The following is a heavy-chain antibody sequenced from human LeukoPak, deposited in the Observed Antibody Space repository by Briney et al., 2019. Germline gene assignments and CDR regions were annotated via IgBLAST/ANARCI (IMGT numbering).Heavy chain of an antibody. V-gene: IGHV4-59*01. D-gene: IGHD2-21*02. CDR1: GGSISDYY. J-gene: IGHJ4*02. CDR2: LSYSGST. CDR3: ARLPARRVVTTPTYFDF. Sequence: SETLSLTCTVSGGSISDYYWNWIRQPPGKGLEWIGYLSYSGSTNCNPSLRSRVTISGDTSQNQFSLTVTSVTAADTAAYYCARLPARRVVTTPTYFDFWGQGTLVTVSS.